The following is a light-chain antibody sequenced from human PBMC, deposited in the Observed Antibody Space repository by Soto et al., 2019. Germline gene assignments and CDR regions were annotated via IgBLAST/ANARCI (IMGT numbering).Light chain of an antibody. CDR1: SSDIGAYDY. J-gene: IGLJ3*02. CDR2: DVS. Sequence: QSALTQPASVSGSPGQSITISCTGTSSDIGAYDYVSWYQHRPGKAPKLMIYDVSHRPSGISNRFSGSKSGNTASLTVSGLQAENEDDYYCSSYGSVSAPVMFGGGTKLTVL. V-gene: IGLV2-14*03. CDR3: SSYGSVSAPVM.